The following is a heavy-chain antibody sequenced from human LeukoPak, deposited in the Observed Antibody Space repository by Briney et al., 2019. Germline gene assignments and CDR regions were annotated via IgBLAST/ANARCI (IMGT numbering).Heavy chain of an antibody. D-gene: IGHD2-21*01. CDR2: IFYSGRT. V-gene: IGHV4-39*07. CDR3: ARQVAVVEPTDPNWFDS. CDR1: ADSISSGSHY. J-gene: IGHJ5*01. Sequence: SETLSLTCTVAADSISSGSHYWGWIRLPPGNGLEWIGSIFYSGRTYYTPSLKSRVAMSLDTSKNQFSLRLTSVTAADTAIYYCARQVAVVEPTDPNWFDSWGQGTLVTVSS.